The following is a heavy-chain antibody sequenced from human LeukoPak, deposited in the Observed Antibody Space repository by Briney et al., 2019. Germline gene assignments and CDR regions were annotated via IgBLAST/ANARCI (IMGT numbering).Heavy chain of an antibody. V-gene: IGHV1-69*04. J-gene: IGHJ3*02. CDR1: GGTFSSYT. CDR2: IIPILGIA. Sequence: SSVKVSCKPSGGTFSSYTISWVRQAPGQGREWMGRIIPILGIANYAQKFQGRVTITADKSTSTAYMELSSLRSEDTAVYYCARDHGTDYDFWSGYFSHAFDIWGQGTMVTVSS. CDR3: ARDHGTDYDFWSGYFSHAFDI. D-gene: IGHD3-3*01.